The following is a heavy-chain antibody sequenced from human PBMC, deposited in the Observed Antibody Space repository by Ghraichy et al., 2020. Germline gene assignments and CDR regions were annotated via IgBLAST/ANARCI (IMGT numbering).Heavy chain of an antibody. D-gene: IGHD3-3*01. CDR2: IWYDGSNK. CDR3: ASDSIRDDFWSGYYRSYYYYCGMDA. J-gene: IGHJ6*02. Sequence: GGSLRLSCAASGFTFSSYGMHWVRQAPGKGLEWVAVIWYDGSNKYYADSVKGRFTISRDNSKNTLYLQMNSLRAEDTAVYYGASDSIRDDFWSGYYRSYYYYCGMDAWGQGTTVPVSS. V-gene: IGHV3-33*01. CDR1: GFTFSSYG.